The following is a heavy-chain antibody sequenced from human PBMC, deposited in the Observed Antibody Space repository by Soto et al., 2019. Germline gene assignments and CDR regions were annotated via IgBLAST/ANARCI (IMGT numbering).Heavy chain of an antibody. CDR3: ARVNRWDDNNFE. V-gene: IGHV3-48*02. CDR2: IGTSSSTI. CDR1: GFTFSKYS. D-gene: IGHD1-1*01. Sequence: VQLVESGGGLVQPGGSLRLSCAASGFTFSKYSMNWVRQAPGKGLEWVSCIGTSSSTIYYADSVKGRFTISRDNAKKGLYLQMTSLRDEDTAVYCCARVNRWDDNNFEWGQGTLVTVSS. J-gene: IGHJ4*02.